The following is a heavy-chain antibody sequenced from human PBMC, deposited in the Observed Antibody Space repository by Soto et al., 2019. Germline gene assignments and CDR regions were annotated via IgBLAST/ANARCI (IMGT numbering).Heavy chain of an antibody. J-gene: IGHJ6*03. Sequence: ASVKVSCKASGYTFTSYDINWVRQATGQGLEWMGWMNPNSGNTGYAQKFQGRVTMTRNTSISTAYMELSSLRSEDTAVYYCARSQGMDRSSTPPDNYYYMDVWGKGTTVTVSS. D-gene: IGHD2-2*01. CDR1: GYTFTSYD. CDR2: MNPNSGNT. CDR3: ARSQGMDRSSTPPDNYYYMDV. V-gene: IGHV1-8*01.